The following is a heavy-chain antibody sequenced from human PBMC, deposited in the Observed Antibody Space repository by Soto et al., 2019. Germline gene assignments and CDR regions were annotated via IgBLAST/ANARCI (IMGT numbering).Heavy chain of an antibody. CDR3: AKEGSSWHPIFYYYYYGMDV. D-gene: IGHD6-13*01. V-gene: IGHV3-23*01. CDR1: GFTFSSYA. Sequence: LRLSCAASGFTFSSYAMSWVRQAPGKGLEWVSAISGSGGSTYYADSVKGRFTISRDNSKNTLYLQMNSLRAEDTAVYYCAKEGSSWHPIFYYYYYGMDVWGQGTTVTVSS. CDR2: ISGSGGST. J-gene: IGHJ6*02.